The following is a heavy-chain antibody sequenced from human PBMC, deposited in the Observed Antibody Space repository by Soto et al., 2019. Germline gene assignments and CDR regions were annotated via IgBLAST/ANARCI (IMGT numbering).Heavy chain of an antibody. D-gene: IGHD2-15*01. J-gene: IGHJ4*02. Sequence: PGGSLRLSCAASGFTFSSYAMHWVRQAPGKGLEWVAVISYDGSNKYYADSVKGRFTISRDNSKNTLYLQMNSLRAEDTAVYYCARDKDSGSDYWGQGTLVTVSS. CDR2: ISYDGSNK. V-gene: IGHV3-30-3*01. CDR3: ARDKDSGSDY. CDR1: GFTFSSYA.